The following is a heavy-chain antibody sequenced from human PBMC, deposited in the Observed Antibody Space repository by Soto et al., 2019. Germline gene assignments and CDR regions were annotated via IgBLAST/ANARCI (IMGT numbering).Heavy chain of an antibody. CDR2: ISSSGSTI. J-gene: IGHJ6*03. V-gene: IGHV3-11*01. D-gene: IGHD3-3*01. CDR1: GFTFSDYY. Sequence: PGGSLRLSCAASGFTFSDYYMSWIRQAPGKGLEWVSYISSSGSTIYYADSVKGRFTISRDNAKNSLYLQMNSLRAEDTAVYYCARVHSPPLITIFGVVHYYMDVWGKGTTVTVSS. CDR3: ARVHSPPLITIFGVVHYYMDV.